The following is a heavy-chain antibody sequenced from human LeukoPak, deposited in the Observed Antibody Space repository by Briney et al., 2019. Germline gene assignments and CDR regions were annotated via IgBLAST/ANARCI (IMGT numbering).Heavy chain of an antibody. CDR2: ISSSSSYI. CDR3: AKYTKQGFDY. D-gene: IGHD2-2*02. J-gene: IGHJ4*02. Sequence: PGGSPRLSCAASGFTFSSYSMNWVRQAPGKGLEWVSSISSSSSYIYYADSVKGRFTISRDNSKNTLYLQMNSLRAEDTAVYYCAKYTKQGFDYWGQGTLVTVSS. CDR1: GFTFSSYS. V-gene: IGHV3-21*04.